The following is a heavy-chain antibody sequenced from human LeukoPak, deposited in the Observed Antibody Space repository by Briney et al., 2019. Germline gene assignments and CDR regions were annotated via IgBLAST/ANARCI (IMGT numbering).Heavy chain of an antibody. V-gene: IGHV3-48*01. CDR2: ISSISSTI. J-gene: IGHJ2*01. CDR3: VRGRTRGNWYFDL. Sequence: PGGSLRLSCTASGFTFNGYGMNWVRQAPGKGLEWVSYISSISSTIYYADSVKGRFTISRDIARNSIYLQMNSLRAEDTAVYYCVRGRTRGNWYFDLWGRGTLVTVSS. CDR1: GFTFNGYG. D-gene: IGHD1-1*01.